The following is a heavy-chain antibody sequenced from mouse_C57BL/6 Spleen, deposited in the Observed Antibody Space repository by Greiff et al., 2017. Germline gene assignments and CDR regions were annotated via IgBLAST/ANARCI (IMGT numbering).Heavy chain of an antibody. CDR1: GYTFTDYE. Sequence: VQLQQSGAELVRPGASVTLSCKASGYTFTDYEMHWVKQTPVHGLEWIGAIDPETGGSAYNQKFKGKAILTADKSSSTAYMELRSLTSEDSAVYYCARWLNYWYFDVWGTGTTVTVAS. V-gene: IGHV1-15*01. CDR2: IDPETGGS. CDR3: ARWLNYWYFDV. J-gene: IGHJ1*03.